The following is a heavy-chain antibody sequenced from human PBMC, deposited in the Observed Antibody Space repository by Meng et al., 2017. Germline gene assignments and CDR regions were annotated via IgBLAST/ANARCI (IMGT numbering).Heavy chain of an antibody. CDR1: GGSVSSGSYY. V-gene: IGHV4-61*01. J-gene: IGHJ5*02. D-gene: IGHD3-10*01. CDR3: ARDSGSETKGGFDP. Sequence: SETLSLTCTVSGGSVSSGSYYWSWIRQPPGRGLEWIGYIYYSGSTNYNPSLKSRVTISVDTSKNQFSLKLSSVTAADTAVYYCARDSGSETKGGFDPWGQGTLVTVSS. CDR2: IYYSGST.